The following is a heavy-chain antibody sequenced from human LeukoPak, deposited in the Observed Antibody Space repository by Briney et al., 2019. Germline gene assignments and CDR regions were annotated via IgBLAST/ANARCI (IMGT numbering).Heavy chain of an antibody. Sequence: GGSLRLSCAASGFTLDDYAMHWVRQAPGKGLEWVSGISWNSGSIGYADSVKGRFTISRDNAKNSLYLQMNSLRAEDTALYYCAKDLLRYCSGGSCYLFDYWGQGTLATVSS. D-gene: IGHD2-15*01. CDR2: ISWNSGSI. V-gene: IGHV3-9*01. CDR1: GFTLDDYA. J-gene: IGHJ4*02. CDR3: AKDLLRYCSGGSCYLFDY.